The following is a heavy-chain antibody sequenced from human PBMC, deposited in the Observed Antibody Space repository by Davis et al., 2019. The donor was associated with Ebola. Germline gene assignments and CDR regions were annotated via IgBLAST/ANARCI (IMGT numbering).Heavy chain of an antibody. CDR2: INPSGGST. Sequence: ASVKVSCKASGYTFTSYYMHWVRQAPGQGLEWMGIINPSGGSTSYAQKFQGRVTMTRDTSTSTVYMELSSLRSEDTAVYYCARVAGTQYSSGWYGGYNWFDPWGQGTLVTVSS. CDR3: ARVAGTQYSSGWYGGYNWFDP. D-gene: IGHD6-19*01. V-gene: IGHV1-46*01. CDR1: GYTFTSYY. J-gene: IGHJ5*02.